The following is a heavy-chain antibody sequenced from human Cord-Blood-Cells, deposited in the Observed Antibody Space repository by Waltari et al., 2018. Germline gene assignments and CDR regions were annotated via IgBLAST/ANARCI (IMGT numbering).Heavy chain of an antibody. CDR3: ARGSPYSSSSFDY. V-gene: IGHV4-34*01. CDR1: GGSFSGYH. CDR2: INHSGST. D-gene: IGHD6-6*01. J-gene: IGHJ4*02. Sequence: QVPLQQWGAGLLKPSATLYLTCAVSGGSFSGYHWRRHRQHPGKGLEWIGEINHSGSTNYNPSLKSRVTISVDTSKNQFSLKLSSVTAADTAVYYCARGSPYSSSSFDYWGQGTLVTVSS.